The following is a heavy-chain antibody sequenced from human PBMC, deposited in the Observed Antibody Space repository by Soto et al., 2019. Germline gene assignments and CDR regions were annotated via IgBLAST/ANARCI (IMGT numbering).Heavy chain of an antibody. CDR2: IYYSGST. V-gene: IGHV4-59*08. CDR1: GGSISNYY. Sequence: QVQLQESGPGLVKPSETLSLTCTVSGGSISNYYWSWIRQPPGKGLEWIGHIYYSGSTNYNPSLKSRVTISVDTSNNQFSLKLSSVTAADPAVYYCSYSGYDFYYFDYWGQGTLVTVSS. D-gene: IGHD5-12*01. J-gene: IGHJ4*02. CDR3: SYSGYDFYYFDY.